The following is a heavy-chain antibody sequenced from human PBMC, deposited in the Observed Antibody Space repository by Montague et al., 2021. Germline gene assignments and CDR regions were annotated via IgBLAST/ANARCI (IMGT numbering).Heavy chain of an antibody. V-gene: IGHV3-9*01. CDR1: GFTFADYA. D-gene: IGHD5-18*01. Sequence: SLRLSCAASGFTFADYAMHWVRQAPGKGLEWVSGISWNSGNIGYADSVKGRFTISRDNAKNSLYLQMNSLRAEDTALYYCAKDETRGYSYGTPDYWGQGTLVTVSS. CDR3: AKDETRGYSYGTPDY. CDR2: ISWNSGNI. J-gene: IGHJ4*02.